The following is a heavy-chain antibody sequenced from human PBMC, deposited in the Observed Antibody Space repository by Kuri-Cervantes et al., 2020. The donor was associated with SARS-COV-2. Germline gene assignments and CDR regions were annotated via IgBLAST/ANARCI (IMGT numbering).Heavy chain of an antibody. D-gene: IGHD1-26*01. J-gene: IGHJ5*02. CDR1: GGSISSGGYY. CDR2: IYYSGST. CDR3: ARVVPPHWFDP. V-gene: IGHV4-31*01. Sequence: SETLSLTCTVSGGSISSGGYYWSWIRQHPGKGLEWIGYIYYSGSTCYNPSLKSLVTISVDTSKNQFSLKLSSVTAADTAVYYCARVVPPHWFDPWGQGTLVTVSS.